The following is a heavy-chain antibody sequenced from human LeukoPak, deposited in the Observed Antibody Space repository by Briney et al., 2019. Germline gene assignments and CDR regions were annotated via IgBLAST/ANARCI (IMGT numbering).Heavy chain of an antibody. J-gene: IGHJ4*02. V-gene: IGHV3-48*01. D-gene: IGHD3-22*01. CDR3: ARCSSGYYSRCGY. CDR2: ISSSSSTI. Sequence: GGSLRLSCAASGFTFSSYSMNWVRQAPGKGLEWVSYISSSSSTIYYADSVKGRYTISRDNAKNSLYLQMNSLRAEDTAVYYCARCSSGYYSRCGYWGQGTLVTVSS. CDR1: GFTFSSYS.